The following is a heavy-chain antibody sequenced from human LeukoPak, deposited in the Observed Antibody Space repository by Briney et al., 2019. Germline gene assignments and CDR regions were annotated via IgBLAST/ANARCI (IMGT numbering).Heavy chain of an antibody. CDR3: ARPLIPTVTTDWFDP. J-gene: IGHJ5*02. CDR1: GYTFTSYD. Sequence: ASVKVSCKASGYTFTSYDINWVRQAPGQGLEWMGWINPNSGGTNYAQKFQGRVTMTRDTSISTAYMELSRLRSDDTAVYYCARPLIPTVTTDWFDPWGQGTLVTVSS. D-gene: IGHD4-11*01. V-gene: IGHV1-2*02. CDR2: INPNSGGT.